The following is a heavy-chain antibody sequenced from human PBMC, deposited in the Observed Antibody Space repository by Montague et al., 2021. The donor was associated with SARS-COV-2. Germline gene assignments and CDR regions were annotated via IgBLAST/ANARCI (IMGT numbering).Heavy chain of an antibody. V-gene: IGHV4-34*01. Sequence: SETLPLTCAVYGGSFSGYYWSWIRQPPGKGLEWIGEINHSGSTNYNPSLKSRVTISVDTSKNQFSLKLSSVTAADTAVYYCARGRTVTTFYYYYGMDVWGQGTTVTVSS. D-gene: IGHD4-17*01. CDR3: ARGRTVTTFYYYYGMDV. CDR2: INHSGST. J-gene: IGHJ6*02. CDR1: GGSFSGYY.